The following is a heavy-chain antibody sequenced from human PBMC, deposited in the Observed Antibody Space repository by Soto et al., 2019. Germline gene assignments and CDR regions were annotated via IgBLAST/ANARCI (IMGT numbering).Heavy chain of an antibody. Sequence: PGGSLRLSCAASGFTFRSFAMTWVRQAPRKGLEWLSAISGSGAITSYADSVKGRFTISRDDSKNTLYLQMNSLRADDTAVYYCAKGAIRDPYYFDYWGQGSLVTVSS. D-gene: IGHD3-3*02. J-gene: IGHJ4*02. CDR2: ISGSGAIT. CDR1: GFTFRSFA. CDR3: AKGAIRDPYYFDY. V-gene: IGHV3-23*01.